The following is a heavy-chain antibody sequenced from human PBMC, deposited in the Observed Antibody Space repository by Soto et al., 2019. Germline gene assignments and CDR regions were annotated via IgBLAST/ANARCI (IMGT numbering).Heavy chain of an antibody. CDR1: GFTFSTYA. V-gene: IGHV3-23*01. J-gene: IGHJ4*02. D-gene: IGHD5-18*01. CDR3: AKRPRIQLWPPQFDF. Sequence: GGSLRLSCAASGFTFSTYAMSWVRQAPGKGLEWVSGISTSGGTTYYADSVKGRFTISRDNSKNTLYLQMNSLRAEDTAVYYCAKRPRIQLWPPQFDFWGQGTRVTVSS. CDR2: ISTSGGTT.